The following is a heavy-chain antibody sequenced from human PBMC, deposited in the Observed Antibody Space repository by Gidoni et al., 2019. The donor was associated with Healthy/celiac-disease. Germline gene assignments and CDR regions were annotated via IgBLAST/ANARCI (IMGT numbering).Heavy chain of an antibody. Sequence: EVQLLESVGGLVQPGWSLRPSFAASGFSFRSYAIRWVRQAPGKGLEWVSASSGSGGSTYYADSVKGRFTISRDNSKNTLYLQMNSLRAEDTAVYYCAKDQKAADILTGYSDYFDYWGQGTLVTVSS. CDR1: GFSFRSYA. V-gene: IGHV3-23*01. J-gene: IGHJ4*02. CDR3: AKDQKAADILTGYSDYFDY. CDR2: SSGSGGST. D-gene: IGHD3-9*01.